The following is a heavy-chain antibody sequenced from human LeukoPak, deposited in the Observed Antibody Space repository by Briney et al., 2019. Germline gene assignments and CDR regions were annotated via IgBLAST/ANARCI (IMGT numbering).Heavy chain of an antibody. Sequence: PSETLSLTCTVSGGSISSYYWSWIRQPPGKGLEWIGSIYYSGANYYNPSLKSRVTISVDTSRNQFSLKLRSVTAADTAVYYCAKNFWSRSDAFDIWGQGTMVTVSS. CDR1: GGSISSYY. CDR3: AKNFWSRSDAFDI. CDR2: IYYSGAN. D-gene: IGHD3-3*01. V-gene: IGHV4-59*04. J-gene: IGHJ3*02.